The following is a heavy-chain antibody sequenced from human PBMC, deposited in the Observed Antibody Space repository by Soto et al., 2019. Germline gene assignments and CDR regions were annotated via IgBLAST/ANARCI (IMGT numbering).Heavy chain of an antibody. Sequence: QITLKESGPTLVKPTQTLTLTCTFSGFSLSTTPVGVGWIRQPPGRALEWLALIYWDDDKRYSPSLKSRLTITKDTSKNQVVLTMTNMDPVDTATYYCAHIAYAWVLGGFDYWGQGTLVTVSS. CDR2: IYWDDDK. J-gene: IGHJ4*02. V-gene: IGHV2-5*02. CDR3: AHIAYAWVLGGFDY. CDR1: GFSLSTTPVG. D-gene: IGHD3-16*01.